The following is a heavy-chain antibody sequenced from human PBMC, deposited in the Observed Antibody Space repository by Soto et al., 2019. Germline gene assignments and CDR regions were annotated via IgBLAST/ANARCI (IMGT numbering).Heavy chain of an antibody. J-gene: IGHJ6*02. CDR2: INHSGST. V-gene: IGHV4-34*01. Sequence: PSETLSLTCAVSGETFSGYYCSWIRQPPGKGLEWIGEINHSGSTNYNPSLKSRVTISVDTSKNQFSLKLSSVTAADTAVYYCASFRHGMDVWGQGTTVTVSS. CDR3: ASFRHGMDV. CDR1: GETFSGYY.